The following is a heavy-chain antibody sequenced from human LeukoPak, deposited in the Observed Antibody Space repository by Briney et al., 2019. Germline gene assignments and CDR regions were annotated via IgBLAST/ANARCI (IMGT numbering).Heavy chain of an antibody. V-gene: IGHV3-48*03. Sequence: GGSLRLSCAASGFTFSSYEMNWVRQAPGKGLEWVSYISSSGSTIYYADSVKGRFTISRDNAKNTLYLQMNSLRAEDTAVYYCARDDYVRRNWFDPWGQGTLVTVCS. J-gene: IGHJ5*02. CDR3: ARDDYVRRNWFDP. D-gene: IGHD4-17*01. CDR1: GFTFSSYE. CDR2: ISSSGSTI.